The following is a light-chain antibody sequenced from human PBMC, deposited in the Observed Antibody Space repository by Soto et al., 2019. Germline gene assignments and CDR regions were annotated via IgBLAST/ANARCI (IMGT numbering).Light chain of an antibody. CDR1: SSDVGSYNL. Sequence: QSALTQPASVSGSPGQSITMSCTGTSSDVGSYNLVSWYQQHPGKAPKLMIYEGSKRTSGVSNRFSGSKSGNTASLTISGLQAEDEADYYCCSYAGSRTWVFGGGTKLTVL. V-gene: IGLV2-23*01. J-gene: IGLJ3*02. CDR3: CSYAGSRTWV. CDR2: EGS.